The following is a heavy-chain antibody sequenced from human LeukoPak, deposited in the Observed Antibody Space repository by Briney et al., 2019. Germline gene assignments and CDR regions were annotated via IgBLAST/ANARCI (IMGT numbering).Heavy chain of an antibody. CDR2: IFYSGST. V-gene: IGHV4-39*07. D-gene: IGHD6-19*01. CDR1: GGSISTSNYY. J-gene: IGHJ4*02. Sequence: PSETLSLTCTVSGGSISTSNYYWGWIRQPPGKGLEWIGNIFYSGSTYYSPSLKSRVTISLDTSRNQFSLKLSSVTAADTAVYYCASRDNRGWDFDYWGQGTLVTVSS. CDR3: ASRDNRGWDFDY.